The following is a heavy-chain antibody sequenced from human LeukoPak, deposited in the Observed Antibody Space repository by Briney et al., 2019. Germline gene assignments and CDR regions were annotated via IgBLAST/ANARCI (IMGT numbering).Heavy chain of an antibody. Sequence: PGGSLRLSCAASGFTFSSYWMHWVRQAPGKGLVWVSRINSDGSSTSYADSVKGRFTISRDNAKSTLYLQMNSLRAEDTAVYYCARETGGWYRAGTAFDIWGQGTMVTVSS. CDR2: INSDGSST. CDR1: GFTFSSYW. D-gene: IGHD6-19*01. CDR3: ARETGGWYRAGTAFDI. V-gene: IGHV3-74*01. J-gene: IGHJ3*02.